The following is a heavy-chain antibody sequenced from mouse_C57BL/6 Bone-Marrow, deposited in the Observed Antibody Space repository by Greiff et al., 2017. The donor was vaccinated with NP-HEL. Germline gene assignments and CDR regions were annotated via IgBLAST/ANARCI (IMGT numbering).Heavy chain of an antibody. CDR3: ARHAPYDYDDGYYAMDY. Sequence: DVMLVESGGGLVQPGGSLKLSCAASGFTFSDYYMYWVRQTPEKRLEWVAYISNGGGSTYYPDTVKGRFTISRDNAKNTLYLQMNRLKSEDTAMYYCARHAPYDYDDGYYAMDYWGQGTSVTVSS. V-gene: IGHV5-12*01. J-gene: IGHJ4*01. D-gene: IGHD2-4*01. CDR2: ISNGGGST. CDR1: GFTFSDYY.